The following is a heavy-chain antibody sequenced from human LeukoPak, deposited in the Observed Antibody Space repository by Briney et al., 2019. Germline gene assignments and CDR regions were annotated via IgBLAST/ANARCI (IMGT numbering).Heavy chain of an antibody. CDR2: IYYSGTT. Sequence: SETLSLPCSVSGGSISSSSYYWNWIRQPPGKGLEWVGSIYYSGTTYYNSSLKSRVTISEDTSKNRFSLMLTSVTAADTAVYYCARQVSDYFYYYIDVWGEGTTVIVSS. CDR3: ARQVSDYFYYYIDV. CDR1: GGSISSSSYY. V-gene: IGHV4-39*01. J-gene: IGHJ6*03.